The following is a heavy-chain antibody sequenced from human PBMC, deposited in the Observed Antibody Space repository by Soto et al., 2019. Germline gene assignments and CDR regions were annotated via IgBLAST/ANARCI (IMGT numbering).Heavy chain of an antibody. V-gene: IGHV3-23*01. J-gene: IGHJ3*02. Sequence: EVQLLESGGGLVQPGGSLRLSCAASGFIFSTYAMNWVRQAPGKGLELVASIDQSGGTAYYAESVRGRFAISRDNSINTLYLQMSSLRAEDTAFYYCARRVRLAREALDIWGQGTMVIVSS. CDR1: GFIFSTYA. CDR2: IDQSGGTA. D-gene: IGHD2-21*01. CDR3: ARRVRLAREALDI.